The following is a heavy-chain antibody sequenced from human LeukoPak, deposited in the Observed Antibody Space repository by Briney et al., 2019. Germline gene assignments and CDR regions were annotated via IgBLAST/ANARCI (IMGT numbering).Heavy chain of an antibody. V-gene: IGHV4-34*01. Sequence: SETLSLTCAVYGGSFSGYYWSWIRQPPGKGLEWTGEINHSGSTNYNPSLKSRVTISVDTSKNQFSLKLSSVTAADTAVYYCARGRLRYSDWLLSEVFDYWGQGTLVTVSS. CDR3: ARGRLRYSDWLLSEVFDY. CDR1: GGSFSGYY. CDR2: INHSGST. J-gene: IGHJ4*02. D-gene: IGHD3-9*01.